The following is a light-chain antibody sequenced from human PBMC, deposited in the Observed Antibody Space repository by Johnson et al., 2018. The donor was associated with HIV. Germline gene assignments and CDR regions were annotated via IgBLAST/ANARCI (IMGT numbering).Light chain of an antibody. J-gene: IGLJ1*01. V-gene: IGLV1-51*01. CDR1: SSNIENYY. CDR3: GTWDSSLRVGF. Sequence: QPVLTQPPSVSAAPGQKVTISCSGSSSNIENYYVSWYQHHPGTAPKLLIYDNNKRPSGIPDRFSGSKSGPSATLGITGLQTGDEADYYCGTWDSSLRVGFFGTGTKVTVL. CDR2: DNN.